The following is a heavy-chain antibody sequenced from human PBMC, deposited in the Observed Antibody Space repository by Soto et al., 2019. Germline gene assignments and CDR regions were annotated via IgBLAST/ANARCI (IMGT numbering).Heavy chain of an antibody. Sequence: ASVKVSCKASGYTFTSYGISWVRQAPGQGLEWMGWISAYNGNTNYAQKLQGRVTMTTDTSTSTAYMELRSLRSDDTAVYYCARDAPYPPLLWFGELLAFDYWGQGTLVTVSS. CDR2: ISAYNGNT. CDR3: ARDAPYPPLLWFGELLAFDY. V-gene: IGHV1-18*01. CDR1: GYTFTSYG. J-gene: IGHJ4*02. D-gene: IGHD3-10*01.